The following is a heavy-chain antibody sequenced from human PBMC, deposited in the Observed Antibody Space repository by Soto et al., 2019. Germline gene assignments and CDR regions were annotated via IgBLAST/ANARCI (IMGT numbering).Heavy chain of an antibody. D-gene: IGHD6-6*01. Sequence: SETLSLTCTVSGGSISSGDYYWSWIRQPPGKGLEWIGYIYYSGSTYYNPSLKSRVTISVDTSKNQFSLKLSSVTAADTAVYYCASSIAARPKRLYYFDYWGQGTLVTVSS. V-gene: IGHV4-30-4*01. CDR1: GGSISSGDYY. J-gene: IGHJ4*02. CDR2: IYYSGST. CDR3: ASSIAARPKRLYYFDY.